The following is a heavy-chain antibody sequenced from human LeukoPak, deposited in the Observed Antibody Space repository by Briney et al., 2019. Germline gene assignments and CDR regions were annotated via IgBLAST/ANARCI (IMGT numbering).Heavy chain of an antibody. D-gene: IGHD4-17*01. CDR2: IKIIVGT. CDR1: AGSFSVYH. J-gene: IGHJ4*02. CDR3: ARLRPRLRRFTVTTSKGFDS. Sequence: SETLSLTCAVYAGSFSVYHSDWVRQPPERGREWSGEIKIIVGTNYNPSLKSGVTISVDTSKNQFSRKLSPVTAADTAVYYCARLRPRLRRFTVTTSKGFDSWGQGTLVTVSS. V-gene: IGHV4-34*01.